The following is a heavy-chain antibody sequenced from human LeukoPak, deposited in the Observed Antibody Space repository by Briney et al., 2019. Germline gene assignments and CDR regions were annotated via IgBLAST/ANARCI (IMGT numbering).Heavy chain of an antibody. D-gene: IGHD1-26*01. Sequence: SETLSLTCTVSGGSISSYYWGWIRQPPGKGLEWIGSIYYSGSTYYNPSLKSRVTISVDTSKNQFSLKLSSVTAADTAVYYCARGGLGARVIGYWGQGTLVTVSS. CDR2: IYYSGST. CDR1: GGSISSYY. J-gene: IGHJ4*02. V-gene: IGHV4-39*01. CDR3: ARGGLGARVIGY.